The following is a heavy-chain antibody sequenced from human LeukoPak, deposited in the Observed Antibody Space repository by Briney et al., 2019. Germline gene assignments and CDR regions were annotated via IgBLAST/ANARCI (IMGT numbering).Heavy chain of an antibody. V-gene: IGHV4-34*01. Sequence: SETLSLTCAVYGGSFSGHYWSWIRQPPGKGLEWIGEINHSGSTYYNPSLKSRVTISVDGSKNQFSLKLSSVTAADTAVYYCARVTRGPNDAFDIWGQGTMVTVSS. CDR2: INHSGST. CDR1: GGSFSGHY. D-gene: IGHD3-10*01. J-gene: IGHJ3*02. CDR3: ARVTRGPNDAFDI.